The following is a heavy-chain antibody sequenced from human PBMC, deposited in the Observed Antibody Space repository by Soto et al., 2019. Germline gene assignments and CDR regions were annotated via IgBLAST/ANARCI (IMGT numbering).Heavy chain of an antibody. CDR3: SADHPHMAMGWPV. D-gene: IGHD1-26*01. CDR1: GFDFGSFG. CDR2: IVVVSGST. J-gene: IGHJ6*02. V-gene: IGHV1-58*02. Sequence: GASVKVSCKASGFDFGSFGIQFLRQTRGRGLEWIGWIVVVSGSTNYARHFQGRVAISRDMSSSTAYLDLYDLKSDDTAVYFCSADHPHMAMGWPVWGQGRTVTVCS.